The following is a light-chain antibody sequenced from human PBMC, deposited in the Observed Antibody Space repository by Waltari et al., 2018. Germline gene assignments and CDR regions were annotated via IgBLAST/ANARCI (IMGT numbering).Light chain of an antibody. J-gene: IGKJ1*01. CDR1: QSVRGS. V-gene: IGKV3-20*01. Sequence: EIVLTQSPGTLSLSPGERATLSCRASQSVRGSLAWYQQKAGQAPRRLIYGVSSRATGIPGRFSGSGSGTDFSLTISRLEPEDFAVYYCQHYVRLPATFGQGTKVEIK. CDR2: GVS. CDR3: QHYVRLPAT.